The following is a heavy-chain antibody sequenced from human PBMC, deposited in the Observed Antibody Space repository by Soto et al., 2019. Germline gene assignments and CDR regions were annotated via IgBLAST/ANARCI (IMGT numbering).Heavy chain of an antibody. CDR1: GFTFSSYW. CDR3: ARDVRGIPYY. CDR2: ISSDGSST. Sequence: EVPLVESGGGLVQPGGSLRLSCAASGFTFSSYWMHWVRQAPGKGLVWVSRISSDGSSTSYADSVKGRFTISRDNAKNPLYLQMRSLRAEDTAMYYCARDVRGIPYYWGQGTLVTVSS. D-gene: IGHD6-13*01. V-gene: IGHV3-74*01. J-gene: IGHJ4*02.